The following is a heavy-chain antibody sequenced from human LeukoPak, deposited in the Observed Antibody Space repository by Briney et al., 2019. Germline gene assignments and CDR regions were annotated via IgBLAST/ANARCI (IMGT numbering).Heavy chain of an antibody. CDR3: ANENYYGSGSYPDY. D-gene: IGHD3-10*01. J-gene: IGHJ4*02. CDR1: GFTFSNYG. Sequence: GGSLRLSCAASGFTFSNYGIHWVRQAPGRGLEWAALISYDGSNKYYADSVKGRFTISRDNSKNTLFLQMNSLRAEDTAVYYCANENYYGSGSYPDYWGQGTLVTVSS. V-gene: IGHV3-30*18. CDR2: ISYDGSNK.